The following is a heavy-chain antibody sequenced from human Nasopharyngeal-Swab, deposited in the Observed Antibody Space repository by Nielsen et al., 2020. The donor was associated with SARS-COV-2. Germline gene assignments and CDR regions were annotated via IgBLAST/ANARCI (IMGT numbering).Heavy chain of an antibody. V-gene: IGHV3-74*01. CDR2: INSDGSST. CDR3: ARPGSSGSYDAFDI. J-gene: IGHJ3*02. Sequence: GESLKISCAASGFTFSSYWMHWVRQAPGKGLVWVSRINSDGSSTRDAYSVKGRSTISRDNAKNTLYLQMNSLRAEDTAVYYCARPGSSGSYDAFDIWGQGTMVTVSS. CDR1: GFTFSSYW. D-gene: IGHD6-19*01.